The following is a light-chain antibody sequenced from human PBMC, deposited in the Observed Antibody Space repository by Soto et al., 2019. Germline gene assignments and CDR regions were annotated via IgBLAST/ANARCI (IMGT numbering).Light chain of an antibody. Sequence: EIVMTQSPATLSVSPGERATLSCRASQSVSSNLAWYQQKPGQAPRLLIYGASTRATGIPARFSGSGSGKEFTLTISRLQSEDFAVYYCQKYNNWPPWTFGQGTKVDIK. J-gene: IGKJ1*01. V-gene: IGKV3-15*01. CDR1: QSVSSN. CDR2: GAS. CDR3: QKYNNWPPWT.